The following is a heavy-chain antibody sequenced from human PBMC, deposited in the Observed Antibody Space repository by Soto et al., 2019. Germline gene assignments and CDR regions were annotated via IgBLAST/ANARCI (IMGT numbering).Heavy chain of an antibody. CDR2: LIPLFGTT. Sequence: QVQLVQSGSAVKMPGSSVKVSCQTSGGTFSRHAIPWVRPSPGQGLEWMGGLIPLFGTTNYAQKFKGRVTISADESSSTAYMELSSLTSEDAAVYYCARAAIHGSSWYFWFYPWGQGTLVTVSS. V-gene: IGHV1-69*01. D-gene: IGHD6-13*01. CDR1: GGTFSRHA. CDR3: ARAAIHGSSWYFWFYP. J-gene: IGHJ5*02.